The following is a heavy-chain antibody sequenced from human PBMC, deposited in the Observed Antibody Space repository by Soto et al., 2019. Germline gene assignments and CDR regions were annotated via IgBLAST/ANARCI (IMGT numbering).Heavy chain of an antibody. CDR2: IYYSGST. D-gene: IGHD3-16*02. CDR1: GGSISSGGYY. CDR3: ARVNIVDSSEFDP. J-gene: IGHJ5*02. V-gene: IGHV4-31*03. Sequence: SETLSLTCTVSGGSISSGGYYWSWIRQHPGKGLEWIGYIYYSGSTYYNPSLKSRVTISVDTSKNQFSLKLSSVTAADTAVYYCARVNIVDSSEFDPWGQGTLVTVSS.